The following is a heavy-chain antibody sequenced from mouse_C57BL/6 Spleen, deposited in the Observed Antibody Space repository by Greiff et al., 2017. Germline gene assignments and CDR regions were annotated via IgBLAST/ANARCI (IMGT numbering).Heavy chain of an antibody. CDR3: TRSFSDY. V-gene: IGHV6-6*01. Sequence: EVQGVESGGGLVQPGGSMKLSCAASGFTFSDAWMDWVRQSPEKGLEWVAEIRNKDNNHATCYAESVKGRFTISRDDSKSSVYLQMNSLRAEDTSIYYCTRSFSDYWGQGTTLTVSS. CDR2: IRNKDNNHAT. J-gene: IGHJ2*01. CDR1: GFTFSDAW.